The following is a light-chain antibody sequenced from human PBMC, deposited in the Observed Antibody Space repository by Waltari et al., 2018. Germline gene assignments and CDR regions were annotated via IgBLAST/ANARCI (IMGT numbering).Light chain of an antibody. CDR2: AAS. V-gene: IGKV1-12*01. J-gene: IGKJ2*01. Sequence: QMTQSPSSLSASVGDRVTITCRASQGISRWLAWYQQKPGKAPNLLMYAASSLQSGVPSRFSCSGSGTDFTLTISSLQPEDSAIYYCQQANSFPYTFGQGTKVEIK. CDR1: QGISRW. CDR3: QQANSFPYT.